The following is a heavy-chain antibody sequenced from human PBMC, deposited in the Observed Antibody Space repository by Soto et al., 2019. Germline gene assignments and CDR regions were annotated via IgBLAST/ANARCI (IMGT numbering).Heavy chain of an antibody. CDR1: GFPFSSYA. D-gene: IGHD3-22*01. Sequence: GGSLRLSRAASGFPFSSYAMGWVRQAPGTGLGWVSVIDGSGGDRSLADSVKGRFTISRDNSKNTLYLQMDRLGVEDTARYFCAKEIVAGAYVETSAFDFWGQGT. J-gene: IGHJ4*02. V-gene: IGHV3-23*01. CDR2: IDGSGGDR. CDR3: AKEIVAGAYVETSAFDF.